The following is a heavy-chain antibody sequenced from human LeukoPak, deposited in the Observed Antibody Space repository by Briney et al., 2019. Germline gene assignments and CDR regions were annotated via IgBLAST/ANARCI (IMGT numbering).Heavy chain of an antibody. V-gene: IGHV4-59*08. D-gene: IGHD3-10*01. J-gene: IGHJ4*02. CDR3: ARHFRRRITMVRGVLDY. CDR2: IYYSGST. CDR1: GGSISSYY. Sequence: SETLSLTCTVSGGSISSYYWNWIRQPPGKGLEWIGYIYYSGSTNYNPSLKSRVTISVDTSKNQFSLKLSSVTAADTAVYYCARHFRRRITMVRGVLDYWGQGTLVTVSS.